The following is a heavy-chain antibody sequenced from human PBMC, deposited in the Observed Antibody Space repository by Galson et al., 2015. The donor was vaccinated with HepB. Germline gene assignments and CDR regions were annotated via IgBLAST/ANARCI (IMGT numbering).Heavy chain of an antibody. V-gene: IGHV2-5*01. CDR1: GFSLSTSGVG. CDR3: AHRTMYYDFWSGYDPTFSAFDI. CDR2: IYWNDDK. D-gene: IGHD3-3*01. Sequence: PALVKPTQTLTLACTFSGFSLSTSGVGVGWIRQPPGKALEWLALIYWNDDKRYSPSLKSRLTITKDTSKNQVVLTMTNMDPVDTATYYCAHRTMYYDFWSGYDPTFSAFDIWGQGTMVTVSS. J-gene: IGHJ3*02.